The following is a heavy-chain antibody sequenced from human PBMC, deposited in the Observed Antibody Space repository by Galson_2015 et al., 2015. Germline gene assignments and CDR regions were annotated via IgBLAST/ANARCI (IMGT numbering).Heavy chain of an antibody. CDR1: GYTFTSYA. Sequence: SVKVSCKASGYTFTSYAMHWVRQAPGQRLEWMGWINAGNGNTKYSQKFQGRVTITRDTSASTAYMELSSLRSEDTAVYYCARPMTSYCGGDCYPRAFYWFDPWGQGTLVTVSS. CDR2: INAGNGNT. CDR3: ARPMTSYCGGDCYPRAFYWFDP. D-gene: IGHD2-21*02. V-gene: IGHV1-3*01. J-gene: IGHJ5*02.